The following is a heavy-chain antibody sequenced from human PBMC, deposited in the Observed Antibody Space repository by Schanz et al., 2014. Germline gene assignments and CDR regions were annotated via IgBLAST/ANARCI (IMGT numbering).Heavy chain of an antibody. Sequence: QVHLVQSGAEVKKPGSSVKVSCKASGGTFSSFGINWVRQAPGQGLEWMGRIIPVLAIADYAQRFQGRVTITADKSSDTAYMELSSLRSEDTAVYYCAREVGLYDRGWFDPWGQGTLVTVSS. CDR2: IIPVLAIA. D-gene: IGHD3-22*01. CDR3: AREVGLYDRGWFDP. V-gene: IGHV1-69*04. J-gene: IGHJ5*02. CDR1: GGTFSSFG.